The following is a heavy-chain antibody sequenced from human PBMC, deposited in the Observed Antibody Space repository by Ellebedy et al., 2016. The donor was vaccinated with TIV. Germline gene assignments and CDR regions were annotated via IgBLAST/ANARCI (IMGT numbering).Heavy chain of an antibody. V-gene: IGHV1-2*02. D-gene: IGHD3-22*01. CDR1: GYAPSGYH. J-gene: IGHJ4*02. CDR3: AKDRFPYYDSSGTTGYFDC. Sequence: AASVKVSCKASGYAPSGYHIHWVRQAPGQGLEWMGWINPKSGDTSYSQKLQGRVTMTRDTSSSTAYMELSGLTSDDTAIYYCAKDRFPYYDSSGTTGYFDCWGQGTLVTVSS. CDR2: INPKSGDT.